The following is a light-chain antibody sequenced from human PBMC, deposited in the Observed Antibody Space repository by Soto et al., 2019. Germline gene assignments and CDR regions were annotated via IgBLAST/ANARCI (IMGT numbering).Light chain of an antibody. V-gene: IGLV2-23*02. Sequence: QSALTQPASVSGSPGQSITISCTGTSSDVGSYNVVSWYQQHPGKAPKLMIYEDNKRPSGVSNRFSGSKSGNTASLTISGLQAEDEADYCCYSYVGSSTFWVFGGGTKLTVL. J-gene: IGLJ3*02. CDR1: SSDVGSYNV. CDR2: EDN. CDR3: YSYVGSSTFWV.